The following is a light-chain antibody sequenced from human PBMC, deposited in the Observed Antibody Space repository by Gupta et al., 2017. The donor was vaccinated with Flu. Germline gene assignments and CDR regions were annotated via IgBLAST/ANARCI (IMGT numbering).Light chain of an antibody. Sequence: EIVLTQSPGTLSLSPGERATLSCRASQSVSSSYLSWYQQKPGQAPRLLIYGTSSRATGIPDRFSSSGSGTDFTLTISRLEPEDSAVYHCQQYGSSLYTFGQGTKLEIK. CDR1: QSVSSSY. J-gene: IGKJ2*01. V-gene: IGKV3-20*01. CDR2: GTS. CDR3: QQYGSSLYT.